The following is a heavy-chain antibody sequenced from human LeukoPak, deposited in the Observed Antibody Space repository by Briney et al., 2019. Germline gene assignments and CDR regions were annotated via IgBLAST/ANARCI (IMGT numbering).Heavy chain of an antibody. CDR2: ISNSRSTR. Sequence: GGSLRLSCAASGFTFSSYNMNWVRQAPGKGLEWVPYISNSRSTRYYADSVKGRFTISRDNAKNSLYLQMNSLRAEDTAVYYCASYQLLYDAFDIWGQGTMVTVSS. J-gene: IGHJ3*02. V-gene: IGHV3-48*01. CDR1: GFTFSSYN. D-gene: IGHD2-2*01. CDR3: ASYQLLYDAFDI.